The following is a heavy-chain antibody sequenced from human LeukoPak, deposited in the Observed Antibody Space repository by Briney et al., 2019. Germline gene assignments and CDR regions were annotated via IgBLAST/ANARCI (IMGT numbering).Heavy chain of an antibody. J-gene: IGHJ4*02. Sequence: GGSLRLSCAASGFTFSSYAMSWVGQAPGKGLEWVSAISGSGGSTYYADSVKGRFTISRDNSKNTLYLQMNSLRAEDTAVYYCAKDGRDMYSGSYPDYWGQGTLVTVSS. CDR3: AKDGRDMYSGSYPDY. V-gene: IGHV3-23*01. CDR2: ISGSGGST. D-gene: IGHD1-26*01. CDR1: GFTFSSYA.